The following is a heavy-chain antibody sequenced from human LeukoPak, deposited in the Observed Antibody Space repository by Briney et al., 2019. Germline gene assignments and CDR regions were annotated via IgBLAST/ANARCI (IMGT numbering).Heavy chain of an antibody. Sequence: GGSLRLSCAASGFTVSSVEMKWVRQAQGKGLEWVSYISSSSSTIYYADSVKGRFTISRDNSKNKLYLQMNSLRADDTAVYYCARGPSGYHNTGGQGTLVTVSS. CDR3: ARGPSGYHNT. CDR2: ISSSSSTI. J-gene: IGHJ4*02. V-gene: IGHV3-48*01. D-gene: IGHD5-12*01. CDR1: GFTVSSVE.